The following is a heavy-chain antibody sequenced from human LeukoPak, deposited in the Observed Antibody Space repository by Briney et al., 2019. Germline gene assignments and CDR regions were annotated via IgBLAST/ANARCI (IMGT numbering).Heavy chain of an antibody. D-gene: IGHD6-19*01. J-gene: IGHJ5*02. CDR2: IYYSGST. CDR3: ARGHNSGWYNWFDP. V-gene: IGHV4-59*12. CDR1: GGSISSYY. Sequence: SETLSLTCTVSGGSISSYYWNWIRQPPGKGLEWIGYIYYSGSTSYNPSLKSRVTISVDTSKNQFSLTVSSVTAADTAVYYCARGHNSGWYNWFDPWGQGTLVTVSS.